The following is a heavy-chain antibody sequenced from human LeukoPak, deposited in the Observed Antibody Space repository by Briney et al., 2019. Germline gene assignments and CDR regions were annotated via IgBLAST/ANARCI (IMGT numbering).Heavy chain of an antibody. CDR1: GFNLSRFW. CDR2: IKEDGSDK. CDR3: ARDHAMAVAGLIDY. J-gene: IGHJ4*02. Sequence: GSLRLSWSGSGFNLSRFWMTWVRQAPGKGLEWLANIKEDGSDKYYVDSVEGRFTISRDNAKNSLYLQMNSLRAEDTAVYYCARDHAMAVAGLIDYWGQGALVTVSS. D-gene: IGHD6-19*01. V-gene: IGHV3-7*01.